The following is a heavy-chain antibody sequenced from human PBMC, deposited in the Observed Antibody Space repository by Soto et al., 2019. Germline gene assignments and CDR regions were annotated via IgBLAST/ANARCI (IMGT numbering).Heavy chain of an antibody. D-gene: IGHD6-19*01. CDR3: ARARIAVAGLFDY. Sequence: QVQLVQSGAEVKKPGASVKVSCKDSGYTFTSYDINCVRQATEQVLEWMGWMNPNSGNTGYAQKFQGSVIMTRNTSISTAYMELSSLRAEDTPVYYCARARIAVAGLFDYWGQGTLVTVSS. J-gene: IGHJ4*02. CDR2: MNPNSGNT. V-gene: IGHV1-8*01. CDR1: GYTFTSYD.